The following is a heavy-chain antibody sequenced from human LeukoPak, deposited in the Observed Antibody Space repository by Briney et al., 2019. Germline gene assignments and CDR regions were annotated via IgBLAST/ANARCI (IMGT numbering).Heavy chain of an antibody. V-gene: IGHV3-23*01. Sequence: PGGSLRLSCAASGFTFSCYAMNWVRQAPGKGLEWVSAISGSGGSTYYADSVKGRFTISRDNSKNTLYLQMNSLRAEDTAVYYYAKGSQDIQLWLLEFDYWGQGTLVTVSS. D-gene: IGHD5-18*01. CDR3: AKGSQDIQLWLLEFDY. J-gene: IGHJ4*02. CDR1: GFTFSCYA. CDR2: ISGSGGST.